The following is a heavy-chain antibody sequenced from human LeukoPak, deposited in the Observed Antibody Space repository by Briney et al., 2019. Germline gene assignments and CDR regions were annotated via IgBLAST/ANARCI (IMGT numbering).Heavy chain of an antibody. V-gene: IGHV3-66*01. CDR1: GFTVSSNY. Sequence: GGSLRLYRAASGFTVSSNYMSWVRQAPGKGLEWVSVIYSGGSTYYADSVKGRFTISRDNSKNTLYLQMNSLRAEDTAVYYCARGLPATSQIYYYYGMNVWGQGTTVTVSS. J-gene: IGHJ6*02. CDR3: ARGLPATSQIYYYYGMNV. D-gene: IGHD2-2*01. CDR2: IYSGGST.